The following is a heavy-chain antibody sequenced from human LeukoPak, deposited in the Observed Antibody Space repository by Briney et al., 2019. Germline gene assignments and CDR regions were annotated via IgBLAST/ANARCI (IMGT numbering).Heavy chain of an antibody. CDR2: MNPNSGDT. J-gene: IGHJ4*02. Sequence: ASVKVSCKASGYDFTSFDVNWLRQASGQGLEWMGPMNPNSGDTDYAQKFQGRVTMTEDTSTDTAYMELSSLRSEDTAVYYCATGRVVLWFGRYYFDYWGQGTLVTVSS. CDR3: ATGRVVLWFGRYYFDY. D-gene: IGHD3-10*01. CDR1: GYDFTSFD. V-gene: IGHV1-8*01.